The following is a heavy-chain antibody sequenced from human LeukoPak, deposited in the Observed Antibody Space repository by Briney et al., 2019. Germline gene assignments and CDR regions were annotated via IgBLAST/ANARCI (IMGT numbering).Heavy chain of an antibody. J-gene: IGHJ4*02. CDR1: GYSFTSYW. D-gene: IGHD3-10*01. V-gene: IGHV5-10-1*01. Sequence: GEALQISCKGSGYSFTSYWISWVRPMPGKGLEWMGRIDPSDSYTNYSPSFQGHVTISADESISTAYLQWSSLKASHTAMYYCARSSRFGELLPDYWGQGTLVTVSS. CDR2: IDPSDSYT. CDR3: ARSSRFGELLPDY.